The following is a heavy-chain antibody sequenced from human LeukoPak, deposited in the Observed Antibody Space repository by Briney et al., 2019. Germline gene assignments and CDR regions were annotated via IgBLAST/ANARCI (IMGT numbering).Heavy chain of an antibody. D-gene: IGHD6-19*01. CDR2: IQHGGGNQ. Sequence: GGSLRLSCAASGFILNNYYMHWVRQAPGKGLAWVASIQHGGGNQYYVDSVKGRFTISRDNSKNTLYLQMNSLRTEDTAVYYCAKREAVAAMSDFDYWGQGTLVTVSS. J-gene: IGHJ4*02. CDR1: GFILNNYY. V-gene: IGHV3-30*02. CDR3: AKREAVAAMSDFDY.